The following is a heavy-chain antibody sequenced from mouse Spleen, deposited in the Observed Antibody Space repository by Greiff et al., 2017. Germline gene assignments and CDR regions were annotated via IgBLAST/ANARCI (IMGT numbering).Heavy chain of an antibody. D-gene: IGHD2-2*01. CDR3: AREELYYGYYWYFDV. CDR1: GFSLTSYG. J-gene: IGHJ1*01. CDR2: IWAGGST. V-gene: IGHV2-9*02. Sequence: VKLMESGPGLVAPSQSLSITCTVSGFSLTSYGVHWVRQPPGKGLEWLGVIWAGGSTNYNSALMSRLSISKDNSKSQVFLKMNSLQTDDTAMYYCAREELYYGYYWYFDVWGAGTTVTVSS.